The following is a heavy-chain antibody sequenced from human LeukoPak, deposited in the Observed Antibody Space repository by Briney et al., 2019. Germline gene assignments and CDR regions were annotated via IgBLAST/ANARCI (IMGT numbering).Heavy chain of an antibody. V-gene: IGHV3-23*01. Sequence: PGGSLRLSCAASGFTFSTYAITWVRQGPGKGLEWVSAIRPDGDGTYYANSVRGRFTISRDNSKDTVYLQINGLRVEDTAVYYCAREQSGTRGWYTVDYWGQGTLVTVSS. D-gene: IGHD6-19*01. J-gene: IGHJ4*02. CDR2: IRPDGDGT. CDR3: AREQSGTRGWYTVDY. CDR1: GFTFSTYA.